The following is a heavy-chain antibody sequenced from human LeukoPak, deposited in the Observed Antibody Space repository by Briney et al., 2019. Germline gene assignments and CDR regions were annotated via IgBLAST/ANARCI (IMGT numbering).Heavy chain of an antibody. V-gene: IGHV4-31*03. Sequence: PSQTLSLTCNVSGVSVSDGRYYWTWIRQHPGKGLDWIGYKYYSGSAKYNPSLKSRLTISIDTSKNQFSLQLSSVTAEGTATYYCATPYCSGISCLDVFNMWGQGTRVTASS. CDR3: ATPYCSGISCLDVFNM. J-gene: IGHJ3*02. CDR1: GVSVSDGRYY. CDR2: KYYSGSA. D-gene: IGHD2-2*01.